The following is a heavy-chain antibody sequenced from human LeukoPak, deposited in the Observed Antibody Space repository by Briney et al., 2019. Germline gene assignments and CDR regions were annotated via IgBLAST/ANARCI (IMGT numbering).Heavy chain of an antibody. CDR3: ARRASRWEYFDY. V-gene: IGHV5-10-1*04. D-gene: IGHD6-13*01. J-gene: IGHJ4*02. CDR2: IDPSDSYT. CDR1: GYSFTSYW. Sequence: GASLKISCKGSGYSFTSYWISWVRQMPGKGLEWMGRIDPSDSYTNYSPSFQGQVTISADKSINTAYVQWTSLKASDAAIYYCARRASRWEYFDYWGQGTLVSVSS.